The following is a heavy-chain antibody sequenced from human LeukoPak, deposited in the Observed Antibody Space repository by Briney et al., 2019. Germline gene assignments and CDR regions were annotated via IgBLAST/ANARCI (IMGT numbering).Heavy chain of an antibody. CDR2: FSGST. CDR3: AREGSRATQYTDV. Sequence: SQTLSLTCTVSGASINSGGYYWSWIRQLPGKGLEWMGYFSGSTYYNPSLKGRITIALDTSKNQFSLKLNSVTAADTAVYFCAREGSRATQYTDVSGKGTTVTVSS. CDR1: GASINSGGYY. D-gene: IGHD1-26*01. V-gene: IGHV4-31*03. J-gene: IGHJ6*03.